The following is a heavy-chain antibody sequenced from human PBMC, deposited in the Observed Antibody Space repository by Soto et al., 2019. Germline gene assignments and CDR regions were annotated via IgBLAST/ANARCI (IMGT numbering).Heavy chain of an antibody. CDR3: ARWDYDYIWGSYRYSDY. Sequence: QVPLVQSGAEVKKPGASVKVSCKASGYTFTSYDINWVRQATGQGLEWMGWMNPNSGNTGYAQKFQGRVTMTRNTSISTAYMELSSLRFEDTAVYYCARWDYDYIWGSYRYSDYWGQGTLVTVSS. V-gene: IGHV1-8*01. J-gene: IGHJ4*02. CDR1: GYTFTSYD. CDR2: MNPNSGNT. D-gene: IGHD3-16*02.